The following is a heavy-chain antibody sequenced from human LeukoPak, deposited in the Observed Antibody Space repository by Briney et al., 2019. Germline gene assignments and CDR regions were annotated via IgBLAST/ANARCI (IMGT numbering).Heavy chain of an antibody. D-gene: IGHD4-17*01. V-gene: IGHV4-59*08. CDR3: ARLYGDYYLIDY. CDR1: GGSISSYY. Sequence: TSETLSLTCTVSGGSISSYYWSWIRQPPGKGLEWIGYIYYSGSTNYNPSLKSRVTISVDTSKNQFSLKLSSVTAADTTVYYCARLYGDYYLIDYWGQGTLVTVSS. CDR2: IYYSGST. J-gene: IGHJ4*02.